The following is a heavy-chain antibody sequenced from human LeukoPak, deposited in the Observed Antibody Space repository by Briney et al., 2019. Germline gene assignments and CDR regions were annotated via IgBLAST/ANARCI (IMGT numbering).Heavy chain of an antibody. J-gene: IGHJ4*02. CDR3: ARGFRGDNFDY. CDR1: RYSISSGYY. Sequence: SETLSLTCTVSRYSISSGYYWGWIRQPPGKGLEWIGSISHSGSTYYNPSLKSRVTISVDTSKNQFSLKLRSVTAADTAVYYCARGFRGDNFDYWGQGTLVTVSS. D-gene: IGHD7-27*01. V-gene: IGHV4-38-2*02. CDR2: ISHSGST.